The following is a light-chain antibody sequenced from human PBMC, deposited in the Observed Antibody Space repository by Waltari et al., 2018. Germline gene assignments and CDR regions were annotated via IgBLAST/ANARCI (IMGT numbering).Light chain of an antibody. Sequence: YVLTQPPSVSVDPGKTARLTCGGDNIGSKSVNGYQQKPGQAPVLVMFYDSDRPSEIPGRFSGSNSGNTATLTISWVEAGDEADYHCQVWDDVTDSGVFGGGTKLTVL. CDR3: QVWDDVTDSGV. CDR2: YDS. V-gene: IGLV3-21*04. J-gene: IGLJ3*02. CDR1: NIGSKS.